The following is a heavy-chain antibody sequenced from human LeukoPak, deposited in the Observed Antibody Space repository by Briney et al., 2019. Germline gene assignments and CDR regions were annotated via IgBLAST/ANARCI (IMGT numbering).Heavy chain of an antibody. Sequence: SVKVSCKASGGTFSSYAISWVRQAPGQGLEWMGGITPIFGTANYAQKFQGRVTITADESTSTAYMELSSLRSEDTAIYYCARSGMWFSTNDWGQGTLVTVSS. D-gene: IGHD2-21*01. J-gene: IGHJ4*02. V-gene: IGHV1-69*13. CDR3: ARSGMWFSTND. CDR1: GGTFSSYA. CDR2: ITPIFGTA.